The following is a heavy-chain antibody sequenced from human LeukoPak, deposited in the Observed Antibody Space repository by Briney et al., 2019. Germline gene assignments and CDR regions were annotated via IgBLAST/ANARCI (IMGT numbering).Heavy chain of an antibody. D-gene: IGHD6-19*01. CDR2: ISSSSSYI. V-gene: IGHV3-21*04. Sequence: GVLRLSCAASGFTFSSYSMNWVRQAPGKGLEWVSSISSSSSYIYYADSVKGRFTISRDNSKNTLYLQMNSLRAEDTAVYFCAREGYTNGWYRNWGQGTLVTVSS. J-gene: IGHJ4*02. CDR3: AREGYTNGWYRN. CDR1: GFTFSSYS.